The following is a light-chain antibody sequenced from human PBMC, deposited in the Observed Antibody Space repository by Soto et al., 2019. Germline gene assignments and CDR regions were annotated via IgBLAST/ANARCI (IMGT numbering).Light chain of an antibody. CDR3: QSYDSSLSGSMV. J-gene: IGLJ3*02. CDR1: SSNIGAGYD. Sequence: VLTQPPSVSGAPGQRVTISCTGSSSNIGAGYDVHWYQQLPGTAPQLLIFNNVNRPSGVPDRFSGSKSGTSASLAITGLQAEDEADYYCQSYDSSLSGSMVFGGGTKLPVL. CDR2: NNV. V-gene: IGLV1-40*01.